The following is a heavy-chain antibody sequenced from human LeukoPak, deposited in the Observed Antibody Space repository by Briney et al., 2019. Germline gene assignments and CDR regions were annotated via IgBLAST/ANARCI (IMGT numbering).Heavy chain of an antibody. D-gene: IGHD3-3*01. Sequence: PGESLRLSCTASAFAFSNHAMSWVRQAPGKGLEWVSSISISGGTTYYADSVKGRFTISRENSKSTLYLQMNSLRAEDTAVYYCASLGRTIFGVVTDPLRRWFDPWGQGTLVTVSS. CDR1: AFAFSNHA. J-gene: IGHJ5*02. CDR2: ISISGGTT. V-gene: IGHV3-23*01. CDR3: ASLGRTIFGVVTDPLRRWFDP.